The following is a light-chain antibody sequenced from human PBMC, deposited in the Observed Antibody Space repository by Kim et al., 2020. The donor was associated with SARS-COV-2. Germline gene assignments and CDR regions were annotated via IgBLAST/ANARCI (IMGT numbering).Light chain of an antibody. Sequence: ASVGNRVTMTFRASQTINSWLAWYQQKSGKAPKLRIYMASTLQNGVPSRFSGSKSGTEFTLTISSLQPDDFATYYCQHYNGYPLTFGGGTNVDIK. CDR3: QHYNGYPLT. J-gene: IGKJ4*01. V-gene: IGKV1-5*03. CDR1: QTINSW. CDR2: MAS.